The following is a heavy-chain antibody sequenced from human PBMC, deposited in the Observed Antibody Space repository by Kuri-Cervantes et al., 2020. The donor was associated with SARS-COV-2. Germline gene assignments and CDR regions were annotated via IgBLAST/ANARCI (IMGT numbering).Heavy chain of an antibody. J-gene: IGHJ4*02. D-gene: IGHD2-21*01. V-gene: IGHV1-2*02. Sequence: VKVSCKASGYTFTGYYMHWVRQAPGQGLEWMGWINPNSGGTNYAQKFQGRVTMTRDTSISTAYMEPSRLRSDDTAVYYCALLAYCGGDCYGTDFDFWGQGTLVTVSS. CDR2: INPNSGGT. CDR1: GYTFTGYY. CDR3: ALLAYCGGDCYGTDFDF.